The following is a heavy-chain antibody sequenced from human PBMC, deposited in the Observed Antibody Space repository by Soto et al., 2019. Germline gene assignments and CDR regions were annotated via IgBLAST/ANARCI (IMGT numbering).Heavy chain of an antibody. CDR2: ISPNGAST. J-gene: IGHJ3*01. Sequence: GGSLRLSCRASGFTFESYGMSWVRQAPGKGLEWVSHISPNGASTYYADSVKGRFTISRDNSKDTLYMQLSGLRVEDTALYYCAKDPWERPNAFDVWGKGTMVTVSS. D-gene: IGHD1-26*01. V-gene: IGHV3-23*01. CDR3: AKDPWERPNAFDV. CDR1: GFTFESYG.